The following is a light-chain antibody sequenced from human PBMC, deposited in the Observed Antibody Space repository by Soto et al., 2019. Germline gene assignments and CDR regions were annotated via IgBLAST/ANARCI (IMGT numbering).Light chain of an antibody. CDR2: DAS. J-gene: IGKJ1*01. CDR1: QSISRY. Sequence: IVLTQSPGTLSLSPGAQSPLSCRARQSISRYLAWYPQKPGQAPRLLIYDASNRATGIPPRFSGSGSGTEFALTISSLQSEDFAVYYCQQYNNWPPTTFGQGTKVDIK. V-gene: IGKV3D-15*01. CDR3: QQYNNWPPTT.